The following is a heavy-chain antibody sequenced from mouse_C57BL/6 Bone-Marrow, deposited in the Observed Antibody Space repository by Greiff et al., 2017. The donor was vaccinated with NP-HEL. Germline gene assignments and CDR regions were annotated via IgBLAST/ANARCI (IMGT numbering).Heavy chain of an antibody. CDR2: ISSGGSYT. J-gene: IGHJ1*03. CDR3: ARRYYGPYWYFDV. V-gene: IGHV5-6*02. D-gene: IGHD1-1*01. CDR1: GFTFSSYG. Sequence: DVMLVESGGDLVKPGGSLKLSCAASGFTFSSYGMSWVRQTPDKRLEWVATISSGGSYTYSPDSVKGLFTISRDNAKNTLYLQMSSLKSEDTAMYYCARRYYGPYWYFDVWGTGTTVTVSS.